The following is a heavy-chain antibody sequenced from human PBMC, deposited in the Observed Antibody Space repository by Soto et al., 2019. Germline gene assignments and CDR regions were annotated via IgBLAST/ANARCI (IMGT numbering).Heavy chain of an antibody. D-gene: IGHD2-15*01. CDR1: GFSFSTHS. J-gene: IGHJ4*02. Sequence: GGSLRLSCAASGFSFSTHSMNWVRQAPGKGLEWVSYISGGSTTIYYADSVKGRFTISRDNAKNSLYLQMNSLRAEDTAVYYCARRACGGTCYSGADYWGQGTLVTVSS. V-gene: IGHV3-48*01. CDR2: ISGGSTTI. CDR3: ARRACGGTCYSGADY.